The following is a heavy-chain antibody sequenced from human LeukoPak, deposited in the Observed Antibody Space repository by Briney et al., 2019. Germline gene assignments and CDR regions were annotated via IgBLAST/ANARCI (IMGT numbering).Heavy chain of an antibody. CDR3: AREGGSYPQPDY. CDR2: IYTSGST. J-gene: IGHJ4*02. Sequence: SETLSLTCTVSGGAINNYYWSWIRQPAGKGLEWIGRIYTSGSTNYNPSLKSRVTISVDTSKNQFSLKLSSVTAADTAVYYCAREGGSYPQPDYWGQGTLVTVSS. D-gene: IGHD1-26*01. CDR1: GGAINNYY. V-gene: IGHV4-4*07.